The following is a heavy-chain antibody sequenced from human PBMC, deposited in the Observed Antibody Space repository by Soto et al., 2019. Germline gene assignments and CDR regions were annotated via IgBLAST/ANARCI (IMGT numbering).Heavy chain of an antibody. J-gene: IGHJ4*02. CDR1: GFTFSSYA. V-gene: IGHV3-30-3*01. D-gene: IGHD3-22*01. Sequence: GGSLRLSCAASGFTFSSYAMHWVRQAPGKGLEWVAVISYDGSNKYYADSVKGRFTISRDNSKNTLYLQMNSLRAEDTAVYYCARDVDSSGYFTPAIDYWGQGTLVPVS. CDR2: ISYDGSNK. CDR3: ARDVDSSGYFTPAIDY.